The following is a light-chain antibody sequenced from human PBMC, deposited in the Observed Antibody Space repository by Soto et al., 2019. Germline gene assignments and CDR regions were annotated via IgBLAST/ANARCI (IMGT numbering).Light chain of an antibody. CDR3: QQWT. CDR1: QSVSTN. Sequence: EIVMTQSPATLSVSPGERATLSCRASQSVSTNLAWYQQKPGQAPRLLIYGASTRATGIPARFSGSGSGTEFTLTISGLQSEDVAVHYCQQWTFGQGTKVEIK. V-gene: IGKV3-15*01. J-gene: IGKJ1*01. CDR2: GAS.